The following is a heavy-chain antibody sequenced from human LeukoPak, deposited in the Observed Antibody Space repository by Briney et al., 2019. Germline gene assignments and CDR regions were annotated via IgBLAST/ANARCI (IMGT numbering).Heavy chain of an antibody. CDR2: ISYDGSNK. CDR3: ARSDFWSGYPLDC. CDR1: GFTFSSYG. J-gene: IGHJ4*02. Sequence: GGSLRLSCAASGFTFSSYGMHWVRQAPGKGLEWVAVISYDGSNKYYADSVKGRFTISRDNSKNTLYLQMNSLRAEDTAVYYCARSDFWSGYPLDCWGQGTLVTVSS. V-gene: IGHV3-30*03. D-gene: IGHD3-3*01.